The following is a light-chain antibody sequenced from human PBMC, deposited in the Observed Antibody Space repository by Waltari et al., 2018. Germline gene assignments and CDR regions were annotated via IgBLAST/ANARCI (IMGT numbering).Light chain of an antibody. J-gene: IGLJ3*02. CDR1: SGINVDKHK. Sequence: QAVLTQPASLSASPGASASLTCTFRSGINVDKHKIYWYQQRPGNPPQFLVRHRSDSNDQRASGLPSRFSGSKDTSANAAILLISGLQSEDEADYYCMIWNGSAVVFGGGTTLTVL. CDR3: MIWNGSAVV. V-gene: IGLV5-45*01. CDR2: HRSDSND.